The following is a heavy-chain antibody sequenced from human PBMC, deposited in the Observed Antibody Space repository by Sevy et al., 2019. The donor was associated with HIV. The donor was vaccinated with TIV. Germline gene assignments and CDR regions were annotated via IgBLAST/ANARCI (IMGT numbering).Heavy chain of an antibody. D-gene: IGHD1-26*01. V-gene: IGHV4-59*08. Sequence: SETLSLTCTVSGGSITSLYWNWIRQPPGKGLEWIANIYYNGHINYNPSLKSRVTLSLDTSKNPFSLRLSSVTAADTAMYYCAGENAWGRGYSWGQGTLVTV. CDR2: IYYNGHI. J-gene: IGHJ4*02. CDR1: GGSITSLY. CDR3: AGENAWGRGYS.